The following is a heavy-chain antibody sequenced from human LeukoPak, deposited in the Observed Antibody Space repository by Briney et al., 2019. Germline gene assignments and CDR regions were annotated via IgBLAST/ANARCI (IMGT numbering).Heavy chain of an antibody. CDR1: GGSISSGGYY. CDR2: IYYSGST. D-gene: IGHD5-12*01. CDR3: ARDRGPYSGYDSYYFDY. J-gene: IGHJ4*02. V-gene: IGHV4-31*03. Sequence: PSETLSLTCTVSGGSISSGGYYWSWIRQHPGKGLEWIEYIYYSGSTYYNPSLKSRVTISVDTSKNQFSLKLSSVTAADTAVYYCARDRGPYSGYDSYYFDYWGQGTLVTVSS.